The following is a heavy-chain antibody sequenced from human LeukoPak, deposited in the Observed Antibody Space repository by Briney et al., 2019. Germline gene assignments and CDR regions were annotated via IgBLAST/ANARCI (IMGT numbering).Heavy chain of an antibody. Sequence: PGGSLRLSCAASGFTLSSYSMNWVRQAPGKGREWVSYISSSSTHIYYADSVKGRFTISRDNDRNSLYLQMNSLRAEDTAIYYCARSEHSSSSFDYWGQGTLVTVSS. J-gene: IGHJ4*02. D-gene: IGHD6-6*01. V-gene: IGHV3-21*01. CDR3: ARSEHSSSSFDY. CDR1: GFTLSSYS. CDR2: ISSSSTHI.